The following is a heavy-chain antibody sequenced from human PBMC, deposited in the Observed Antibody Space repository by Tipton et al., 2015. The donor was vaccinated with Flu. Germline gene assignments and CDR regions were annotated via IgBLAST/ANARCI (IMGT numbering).Heavy chain of an antibody. CDR2: IYYSGST. CDR3: ARDRAMVVVVAAPIPSNFDS. J-gene: IGHJ4*02. V-gene: IGHV4-59*12. CDR1: GGSISRYY. D-gene: IGHD3-22*01. Sequence: TLSLTCTVSGGSISRYYWSWIRQPPGKGLEWIGYIYYSGSTYYKPSLKSRVTISVDTSKNQFSLKLSAVTAADTAVYYCARDRAMVVVVAAPIPSNFDSWGQGTLVTVSP.